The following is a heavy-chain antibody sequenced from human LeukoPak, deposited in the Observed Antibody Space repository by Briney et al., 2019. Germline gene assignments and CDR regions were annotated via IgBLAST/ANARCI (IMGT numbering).Heavy chain of an antibody. CDR1: GFTFSSYW. Sequence: GGSLRLSCAASGFTFSSYWMHWVRQAPGKGLEWVSSISSSSSYIYDADSVKGRFTISRDNAKTSLYLHMNSLRAEDTAVYYCARSIAVTGSNFDYWSQGTLVTVSS. CDR2: ISSSSSYI. CDR3: ARSIAVTGSNFDY. D-gene: IGHD6-19*01. V-gene: IGHV3-21*01. J-gene: IGHJ4*02.